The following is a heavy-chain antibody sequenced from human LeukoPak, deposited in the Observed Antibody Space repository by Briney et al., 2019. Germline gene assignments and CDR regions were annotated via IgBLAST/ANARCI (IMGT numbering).Heavy chain of an antibody. V-gene: IGHV4-59*12. D-gene: IGHD6-13*01. CDR2: IYYSGST. CDR3: ARDFAAAGSFDY. CDR1: GGSISSYY. J-gene: IGHJ4*02. Sequence: SETLSLTCTVSGGSISSYYWSWIRQPPGKGLEWIGYIYYSGSTNYNPSLKSRVTMSVDTSKNQFSLKLSSVTAADTAVYYCARDFAAAGSFDYWGQGTLVTVSS.